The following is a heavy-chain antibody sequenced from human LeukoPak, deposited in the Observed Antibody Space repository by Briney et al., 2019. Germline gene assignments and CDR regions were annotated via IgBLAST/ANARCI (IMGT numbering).Heavy chain of an antibody. V-gene: IGHV4-39*01. CDR3: AIHPPYYYGSGRPED. Sequence: SETLSLTCTVSGGSISCSSYYWGWIRQPPGKGLEWIGSIYYSGSTYYNPSLKSRVTISVDTSKNQFSLKLSSVTAADTAVYYCAIHPPYYYGSGRPEDWGQGTLVTVSS. J-gene: IGHJ4*02. CDR1: GGSISCSSYY. CDR2: IYYSGST. D-gene: IGHD3-10*01.